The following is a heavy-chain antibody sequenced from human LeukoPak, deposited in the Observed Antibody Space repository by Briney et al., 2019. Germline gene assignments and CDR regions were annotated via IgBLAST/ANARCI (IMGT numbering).Heavy chain of an antibody. D-gene: IGHD4-11*01. CDR1: GGSISSSNW. J-gene: IGHJ4*02. CDR2: IYHSGST. CDR3: ARDMGSNPYYFDY. V-gene: IGHV4-4*02. Sequence: SGTLSLTCAVSGGSISSSNWWSWVRQPPGKGLEWIGEIYHSGSTNYNPSLKSRVTISVDKSKNQFSLKLSSVTAADTAVYYCARDMGSNPYYFDYWGQGTLVTVSS.